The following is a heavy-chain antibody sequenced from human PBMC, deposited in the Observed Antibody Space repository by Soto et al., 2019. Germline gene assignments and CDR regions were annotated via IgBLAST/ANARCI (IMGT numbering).Heavy chain of an antibody. CDR3: ARGSQLERDALDI. CDR2: IYYTGHP. J-gene: IGHJ3*02. Sequence: QVQLQESGPGLVKPSQTLSLTCSVSGVSINSGGYYWSWIRHHPGKGLEWIGYIYYTGHPFYNPSLKSRVAMSLDTSKNQFSLKLSSVTAAETAVYYCARGSQLERDALDIWGQGTMVTVSS. CDR1: GVSINSGGYY. D-gene: IGHD1-1*01. V-gene: IGHV4-31*03.